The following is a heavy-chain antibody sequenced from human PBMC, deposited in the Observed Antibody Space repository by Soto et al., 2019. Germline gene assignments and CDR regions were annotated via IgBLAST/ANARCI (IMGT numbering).Heavy chain of an antibody. CDR2: ISSSSSTI. J-gene: IGHJ6*02. Sequence: EVQLVESGGGLVQPGGSLRLSCAASGFTFSSYSMNWVRQAPGKGLEWVSYISSSSSTIYYADSVKGRFTISRDNAKNSLYLQMNSLRDEDTAVYYCARDRAIKLWLVPTPECMDVWGQGTTVTGSS. CDR1: GFTFSSYS. D-gene: IGHD5-18*01. V-gene: IGHV3-48*02. CDR3: ARDRAIKLWLVPTPECMDV.